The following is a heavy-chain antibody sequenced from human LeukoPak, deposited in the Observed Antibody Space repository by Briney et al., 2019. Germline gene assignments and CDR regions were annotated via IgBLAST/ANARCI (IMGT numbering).Heavy chain of an antibody. Sequence: SETLSLTCAVYGGSFSGYYWSWIRQPPGKGLEWIGEINHSGSTNYNPSLKSRVTISVDTSKNQFSLKLSSVTAADTAVYYCARGTIYSGSYPFDYWGQGTLVTVSS. CDR1: GGSFSGYY. CDR3: ARGTIYSGSYPFDY. V-gene: IGHV4-34*01. D-gene: IGHD1-26*01. CDR2: INHSGST. J-gene: IGHJ4*02.